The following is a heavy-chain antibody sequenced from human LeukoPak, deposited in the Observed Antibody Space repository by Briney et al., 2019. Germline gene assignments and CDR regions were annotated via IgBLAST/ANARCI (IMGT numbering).Heavy chain of an antibody. D-gene: IGHD1-1*01. CDR3: TRGVQLERRYYNWFDP. J-gene: IGHJ5*02. CDR1: GYTFTNYY. Sequence: GASVTVSFTASGYTFTNYYIHWVRQAPGQGLGGMGLINPSRGSTSYAQKFQGGLTMTRDTSTSTVYMELSSLRSEDTAVYYCTRGVQLERRYYNWFDPWGQGTLVTVSS. V-gene: IGHV1-46*01. CDR2: INPSRGST.